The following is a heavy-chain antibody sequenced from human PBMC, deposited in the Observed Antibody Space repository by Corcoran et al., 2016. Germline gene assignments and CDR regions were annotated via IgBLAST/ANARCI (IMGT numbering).Heavy chain of an antibody. CDR3: ARGQGLYFDY. CDR1: GFTVSSNY. V-gene: IGHV3-53*01. CDR2: IYSGGST. J-gene: IGHJ4*02. D-gene: IGHD5-12*01. Sequence: EVQLVESGGGLIQPGGSLRLSCAASGFTVSSNYMSWVRQAPGKGLGWVSVIYSGGSTYYADSVKGRFTISRDNSKNTLYLQMNSLTTEDTSVYYCARGQGLYFDYWGQGTLFTVSS.